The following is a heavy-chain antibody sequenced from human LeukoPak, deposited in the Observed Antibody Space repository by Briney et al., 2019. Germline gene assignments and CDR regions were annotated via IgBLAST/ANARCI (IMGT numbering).Heavy chain of an antibody. CDR1: GGSFSGYY. V-gene: IGHV4-34*01. D-gene: IGHD6-19*01. CDR2: INHSGST. CDR3: AREWGIAVAPYYFDY. J-gene: IGHJ4*02. Sequence: PSETLSLTCAVSGGSFSGYYWSWIRQPPGKELEWIGEINHSGSTNYNPSLKSRVTISVDTSKNQFSLKLSSVTAADTAVYYCAREWGIAVAPYYFDYWGQGTLVTVSS.